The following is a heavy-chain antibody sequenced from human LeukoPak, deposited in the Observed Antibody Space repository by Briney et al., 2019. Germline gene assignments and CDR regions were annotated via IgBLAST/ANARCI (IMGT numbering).Heavy chain of an antibody. Sequence: GGSLRLSCAASGFTFSSYAMSWVRQAPGKGLEWVSAISGSGGSTYYADSVKGRFTISRDNSKNTLYLQMNSLRAEDTAVYYCAKGWFGELSPLDYWGQETLVTVSS. V-gene: IGHV3-23*01. CDR3: AKGWFGELSPLDY. D-gene: IGHD3-10*01. CDR2: ISGSGGST. CDR1: GFTFSSYA. J-gene: IGHJ4*02.